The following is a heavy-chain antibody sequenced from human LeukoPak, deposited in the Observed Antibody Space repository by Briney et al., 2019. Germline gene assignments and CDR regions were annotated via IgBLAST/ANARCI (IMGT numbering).Heavy chain of an antibody. Sequence: PGGSLRLSCAASGFTFTTYWMNWVRQAPGKGLEWVANIKQDINEKYYVDSVKGRFTISRDNAKNSLYLQMNSLRAEDTAVYYCARGPITMVRGVIIPPISRDYFDYWGQGTLVTVSS. CDR2: IKQDINEK. D-gene: IGHD3-10*01. CDR3: ARGPITMVRGVIIPPISRDYFDY. J-gene: IGHJ4*02. V-gene: IGHV3-7*01. CDR1: GFTFTTYW.